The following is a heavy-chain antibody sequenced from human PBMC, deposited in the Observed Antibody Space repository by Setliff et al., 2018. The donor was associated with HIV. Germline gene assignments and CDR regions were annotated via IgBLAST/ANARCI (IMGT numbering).Heavy chain of an antibody. CDR3: ASGYQYDSSGYYYVTPIDY. J-gene: IGHJ4*02. V-gene: IGHV4-39*01. Sequence: SETLSLTCTVSGGSISSSSYYWGCIRQPPGKGLEWIGSIYYTGSANYNPSLKSRVTMSVDTSKNQFSLKLSSVTAADTAVYYCASGYQYDSSGYYYVTPIDYWGQGTLVTVSS. CDR2: IYYTGSA. CDR1: GGSISSSSYY. D-gene: IGHD3-22*01.